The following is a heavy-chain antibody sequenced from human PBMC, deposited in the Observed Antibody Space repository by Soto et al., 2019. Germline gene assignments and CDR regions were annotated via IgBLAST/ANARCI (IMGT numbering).Heavy chain of an antibody. CDR3: ARRVPSSGYYPLSGYFDY. D-gene: IGHD3-22*01. J-gene: IGHJ4*02. CDR1: GFTFSSYA. Sequence: GGSLRLSCAASGFTFSSYAMSWVRQAPGKGLEWVSAISGSGGSTYYADSVKGRFTISRDNSKNTLYLQMNSLRAEDTAVYYCARRVPSSGYYPLSGYFDYWGQGTLVTVSS. CDR2: ISGSGGST. V-gene: IGHV3-23*01.